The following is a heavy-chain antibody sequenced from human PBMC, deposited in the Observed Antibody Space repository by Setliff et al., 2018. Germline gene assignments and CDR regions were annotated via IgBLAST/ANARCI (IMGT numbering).Heavy chain of an antibody. CDR3: AREQWLDPPGYYYMDV. CDR1: GGSISSYY. D-gene: IGHD6-19*01. CDR2: IYYSGST. Sequence: KPSETLSLTCTVSGGSISSYYWSWIRQPPGKGLECIGYIYYSGSTNYSPSLKSRVTMSVDTSKNQFSLKLNSVTAADMAVYYCAREQWLDPPGYYYMDVWAKGTTVTVSS. V-gene: IGHV4-59*12. J-gene: IGHJ6*03.